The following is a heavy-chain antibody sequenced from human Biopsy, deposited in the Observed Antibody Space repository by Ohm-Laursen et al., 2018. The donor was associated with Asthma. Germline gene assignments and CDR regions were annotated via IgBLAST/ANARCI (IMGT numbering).Heavy chain of an antibody. J-gene: IGHJ6*02. D-gene: IGHD1-20*01. V-gene: IGHV3-30*03. CDR3: ARDLRSDNWNPWGMDV. Sequence: SLRLSCAASGFVFRSHAMHWVRQAPGKGLEWVAVISYDGTNKDYADSVKGRFTFSRDNSQNTLSLEMNSLRVEDTAVYYCARDLRSDNWNPWGMDVWGLGTTVTVAS. CDR2: ISYDGTNK. CDR1: GFVFRSHA.